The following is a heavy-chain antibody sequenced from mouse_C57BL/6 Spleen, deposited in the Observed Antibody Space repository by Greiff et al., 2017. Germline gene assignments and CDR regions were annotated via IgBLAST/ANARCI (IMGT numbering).Heavy chain of an antibody. CDR2: IYPRSGNT. Sequence: VKLQESGAELARPGASVKLSCKASGYTFTSYGISWVKQRTGQGLEWIGEIYPRSGNTYYNEKFKGKATLTADKSSSTAYMELRSLTSEDSAVYFCARWDYYGSSYPLDYWGQGTTLTVSS. V-gene: IGHV1-81*01. CDR3: ARWDYYGSSYPLDY. D-gene: IGHD1-1*01. CDR1: GYTFTSYG. J-gene: IGHJ2*01.